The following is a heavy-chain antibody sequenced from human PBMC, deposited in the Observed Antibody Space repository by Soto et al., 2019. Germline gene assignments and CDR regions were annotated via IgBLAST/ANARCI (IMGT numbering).Heavy chain of an antibody. Sequence: QVQLVESGGGVVQPGRSLRLSCAASGFTFSSYGMHWVRQAPGKGLEWVAVISYDGSNKYYADSVKGRFTISRDNSKNTLYLQMNSLRAEDTAVYYCAKEEGPGGYSGYDLDYWGQGTLVTVSS. CDR1: GFTFSSYG. CDR3: AKEEGPGGYSGYDLDY. J-gene: IGHJ4*02. CDR2: ISYDGSNK. D-gene: IGHD5-12*01. V-gene: IGHV3-30*18.